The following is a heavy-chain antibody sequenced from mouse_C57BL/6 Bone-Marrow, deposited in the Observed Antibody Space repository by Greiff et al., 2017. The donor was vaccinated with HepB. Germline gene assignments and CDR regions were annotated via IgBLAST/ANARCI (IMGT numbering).Heavy chain of an antibody. CDR2: INSDGGST. CDR1: EYEFPSHD. CDR3: TRQPSTDYWYFDV. Sequence: EVKLVESGGGLVQPGESLKLSCESNEYEFPSHDMSWVRKTPEKRLELVAAINSDGGSTYYPDTMERRFIISRDNTKKTLYLQMSSLRSEDTALYYCTRQPSTDYWYFDVWGTGTTVTVSS. V-gene: IGHV5-2*03. J-gene: IGHJ1*03. D-gene: IGHD1-1*01.